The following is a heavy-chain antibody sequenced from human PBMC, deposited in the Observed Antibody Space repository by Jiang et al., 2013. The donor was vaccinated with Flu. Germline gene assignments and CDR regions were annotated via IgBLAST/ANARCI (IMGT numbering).Heavy chain of an antibody. CDR1: GGSISSGGYY. CDR3: ARDQGPNRSGWYFDY. D-gene: IGHD6-19*01. V-gene: IGHV4-31*03. J-gene: IGHJ4*02. CDR2: IYYSGST. Sequence: YGSGLVKPSQTLSLTCTVSGGSISSGGYYWTWIRQHPGKGLEWIGYIYYSGSTYYNPSLKSRVTISVDTSKNQFSLKLSSVTAADTAVYYCARDQGPNRSGWYFDYWGQGTLVTVSS.